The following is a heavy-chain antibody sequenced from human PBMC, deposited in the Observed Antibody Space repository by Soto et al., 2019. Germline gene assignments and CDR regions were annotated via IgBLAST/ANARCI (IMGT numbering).Heavy chain of an antibody. V-gene: IGHV4-61*01. Sequence: SETLSLTCTVTGDSVTSGNYYWSWIRQPPGKGLEWIGYIYYSGSTNYNPSLKSRVTISVDTSKNQFSLELSSVTAADTAVYYCARVPHEYPYYYYYGMDVWGQGTTVTVSS. CDR3: ARVPHEYPYYYYYGMDV. CDR2: IYYSGST. J-gene: IGHJ6*02. D-gene: IGHD6-6*01. CDR1: GDSVTSGNYY.